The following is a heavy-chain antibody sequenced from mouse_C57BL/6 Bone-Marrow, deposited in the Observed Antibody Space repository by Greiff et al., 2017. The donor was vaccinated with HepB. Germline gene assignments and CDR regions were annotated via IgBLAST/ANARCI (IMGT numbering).Heavy chain of an antibody. J-gene: IGHJ4*01. Sequence: LVESGAELVRPGTSVKVSCKASGYAFTNYLIEWVKQRPGQGLEWIGVINPGSGGTNYNEKFKGKATLTADKSSSTAYMQLSSLTSEDSAVYFCARLYGSSKRAMDYWGQGASVTVSS. D-gene: IGHD1-1*01. CDR1: GYAFTNYL. CDR3: ARLYGSSKRAMDY. V-gene: IGHV1-54*01. CDR2: INPGSGGT.